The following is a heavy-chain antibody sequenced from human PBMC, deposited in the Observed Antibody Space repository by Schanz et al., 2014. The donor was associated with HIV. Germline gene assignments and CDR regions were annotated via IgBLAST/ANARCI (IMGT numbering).Heavy chain of an antibody. CDR3: AKMARSVAANTNFDY. CDR1: GFTYRNYG. J-gene: IGHJ4*02. CDR2: IWVDTTSK. Sequence: QEQLVESGGGVVQPGRSLRLSCVTSGFTYRNYGMHWVRQAPGKGLEWLAVIWVDTTSKFYSDSVKGRFAISRDKSKNTLYLQMNSLRVEDTAVYYCAKMARSVAANTNFDYWGQGTLVTVSS. V-gene: IGHV3-33*03. D-gene: IGHD6-19*01.